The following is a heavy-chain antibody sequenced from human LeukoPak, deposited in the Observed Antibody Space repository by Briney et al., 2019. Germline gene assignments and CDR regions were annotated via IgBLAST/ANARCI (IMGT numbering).Heavy chain of an antibody. D-gene: IGHD3-3*01. J-gene: IGHJ4*02. CDR3: ARGSSPLYYDFWSGSYYFDY. CDR2: ISAYNGNT. Sequence: ASVKVSCKASGYTFTSYGISWVRQAPGQGLEWMGWISAYNGNTNYAQKLQGRVTMTTDTSTSTAYMELRSLRSDDTAVYYCARGSSPLYYDFWSGSYYFDYWGQGTLVIVSS. CDR1: GYTFTSYG. V-gene: IGHV1-18*01.